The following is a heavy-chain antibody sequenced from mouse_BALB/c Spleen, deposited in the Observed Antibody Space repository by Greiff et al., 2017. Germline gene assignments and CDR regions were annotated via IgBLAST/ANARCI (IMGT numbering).Heavy chain of an antibody. CDR2: ISNGGGST. D-gene: IGHD1-1*01. CDR3: ARHGSSYEGYAMDY. J-gene: IGHJ4*01. CDR1: GFTFSSYT. Sequence: EVMLVESGGGLVQPGGSLKLSCAASGFTFSSYTMSWVRQTPEKRLEWVAYISNGGGSTYYPDTVKGRFTISRDNAKNTLYLQMSSLKSEDTAMYYCARHGSSYEGYAMDYWGQGTSVTVSS. V-gene: IGHV5-12-2*01.